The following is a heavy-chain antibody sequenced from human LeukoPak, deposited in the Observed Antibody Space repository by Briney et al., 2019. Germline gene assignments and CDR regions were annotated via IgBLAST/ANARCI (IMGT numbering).Heavy chain of an antibody. CDR3: ARVAHEFYGDYVLDY. CDR2: IYYSGST. V-gene: IGHV4-59*01. Sequence: KPSETLSLTCTVSGGSISSYYWSWIQQPPGKGLEWIGYIYYSGSTNYNPSLKSRVTISVDTSKNQFSLKLSSVTAADTAVYYCARVAHEFYGDYVLDYWGQGTLVTVSS. J-gene: IGHJ4*02. D-gene: IGHD4-17*01. CDR1: GGSISSYY.